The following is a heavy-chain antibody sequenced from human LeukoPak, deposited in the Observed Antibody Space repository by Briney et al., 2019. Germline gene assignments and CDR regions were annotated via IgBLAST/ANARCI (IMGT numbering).Heavy chain of an antibody. CDR3: ARASLAVNDAFDI. V-gene: IGHV3-21*01. CDR2: ISTSNRYI. CDR1: GFTFSPYS. Sequence: PGGSLRLSCAASGFTFSPYSMNWVSQAPGKGLEWVSSISTSNRYIDYADSVKGRFTISRDNANNSLHLQMNSLTAEDTAIYYCARASLAVNDAFDIWGQGTMVTVSS. J-gene: IGHJ3*02. D-gene: IGHD4-11*01.